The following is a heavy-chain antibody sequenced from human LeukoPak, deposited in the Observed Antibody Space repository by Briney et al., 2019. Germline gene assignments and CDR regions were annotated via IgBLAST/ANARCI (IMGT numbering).Heavy chain of an antibody. V-gene: IGHV3-9*01. J-gene: IGHJ4*02. CDR2: ISWNGGSI. CDR1: GFTFDDYG. CDR3: AKVEGFWSGYFDY. D-gene: IGHD3-3*01. Sequence: GGSLRLSCVVSGFTFDDYGMHWVRQAPGKGLEWVSGISWNGGSIGYADSVKGRFTISRDNAKNSLYLQMNSLRAEDTALYYCAKVEGFWSGYFDYWGQGTLATVSS.